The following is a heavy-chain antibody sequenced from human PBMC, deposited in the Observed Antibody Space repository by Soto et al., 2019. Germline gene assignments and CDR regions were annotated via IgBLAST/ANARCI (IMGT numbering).Heavy chain of an antibody. CDR3: ARREIAVAGPIAFDY. D-gene: IGHD6-19*01. CDR2: IIPIFGTA. Sequence: QVQLVQSGAEVKKPGSSVKVSCKASGGTFSSYAISWVRQAPGQGLEWMGGIIPIFGTANYAQKFQGRVTNTADKSTSTAYMELSSLRSEDTAVYYCARREIAVAGPIAFDYWGQGTLVTVSS. V-gene: IGHV1-69*06. CDR1: GGTFSSYA. J-gene: IGHJ4*02.